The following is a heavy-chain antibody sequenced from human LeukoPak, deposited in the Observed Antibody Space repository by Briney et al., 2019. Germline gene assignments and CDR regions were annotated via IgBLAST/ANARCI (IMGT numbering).Heavy chain of an antibody. CDR2: ISSSGSTI. Sequence: GGSLRLSCAASGFTFSDYYMSWIRQAPGKGLEWVSYISSSGSTIYYADSVKGRFTISRDNAKNSLYLQMNSLRAEDTAVYYRARDLVGAPKNYYYYGLDVWGQGTTVTASS. CDR1: GFTFSDYY. CDR3: ARDLVGAPKNYYYYGLDV. D-gene: IGHD1-26*01. J-gene: IGHJ6*02. V-gene: IGHV3-11*01.